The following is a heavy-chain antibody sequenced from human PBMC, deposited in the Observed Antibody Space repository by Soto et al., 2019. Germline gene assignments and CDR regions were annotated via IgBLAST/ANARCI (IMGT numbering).Heavy chain of an antibody. V-gene: IGHV1-69*12. Sequence: QVQLVQSGAEVKKPGSSVKVSCKASGGTFSSYAISWVRQAPGQGLEWMGGIIPIFGTANYAQKFQGRVTITADESTCTAYMELSRPRSEDTAVYYCARDGWNCISTSCYPPSCGMDVWGQGTTVTVSS. CDR1: GGTFSSYA. D-gene: IGHD2-2*01. CDR3: ARDGWNCISTSCYPPSCGMDV. J-gene: IGHJ6*02. CDR2: IIPIFGTA.